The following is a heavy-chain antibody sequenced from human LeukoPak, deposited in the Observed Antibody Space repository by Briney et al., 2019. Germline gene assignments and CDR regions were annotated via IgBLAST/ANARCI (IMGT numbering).Heavy chain of an antibody. CDR3: ARHPTGWYSIVDY. V-gene: IGHV1-2*02. CDR1: GYTFTGYY. D-gene: IGHD6-19*01. Sequence: ASVKVSCKASGYTFTGYYTHWVRQAPGQGLEWMGWINPNSGGTNYAQKFQGRVTMTRDTSISTAYMELSRLRSDDTAMYYCARHPTGWYSIVDYWGQGTLVTVSS. CDR2: INPNSGGT. J-gene: IGHJ4*02.